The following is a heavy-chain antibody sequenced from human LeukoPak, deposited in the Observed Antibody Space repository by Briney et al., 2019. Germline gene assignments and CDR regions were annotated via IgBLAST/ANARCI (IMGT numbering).Heavy chain of an antibody. V-gene: IGHV3-64*02. CDR1: GITFSPFA. J-gene: IGHJ4*02. CDR3: ARDSGNSGYDPYFDN. CDR2: ISAEGDKT. D-gene: IGHD5-12*01. Sequence: PGGSLRLSCSASGITFSPFAMHSVRQVPGKGLQYVAGISAEGDKTYNGDPASGRFTISRDNSKDMLFLQMGSLRPEDTAVYHCARDSGNSGYDPYFDNWGQGNLVTVSS.